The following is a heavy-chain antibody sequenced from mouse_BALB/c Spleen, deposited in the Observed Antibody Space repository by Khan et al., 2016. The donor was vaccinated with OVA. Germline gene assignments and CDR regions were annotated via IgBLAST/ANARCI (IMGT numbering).Heavy chain of an antibody. Sequence: QVQLQQPGAELVRPGVSLKISCKGSGYTFTDYAMHWVKQSHAKSLEWIGVISSYYGDPDYNQKFKGKATMTVDRSSSTAYMELARLTSEDSAIYYCARGGKFAYWGQGTLVTVSA. CDR1: GYTFTDYA. V-gene: IGHV1S137*01. CDR2: ISSYYGDP. D-gene: IGHD1-1*02. CDR3: ARGGKFAY. J-gene: IGHJ3*01.